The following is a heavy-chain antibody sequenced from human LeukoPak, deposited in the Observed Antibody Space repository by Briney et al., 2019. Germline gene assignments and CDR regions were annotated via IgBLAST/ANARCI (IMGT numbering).Heavy chain of an antibody. J-gene: IGHJ4*02. D-gene: IGHD2-15*01. V-gene: IGHV4-34*01. CDR2: INHSGST. Sequence: SETLSLTCTVSGGSISSYYWSWIRQPAGKGLEWIGEINHSGSTNYNPSLKSRVTISVDTSKNQFSLKLSSVTAADTAVYYCARGRVARGYYFDYWGQGTLVTVSS. CDR3: ARGRVARGYYFDY. CDR1: GGSISSYY.